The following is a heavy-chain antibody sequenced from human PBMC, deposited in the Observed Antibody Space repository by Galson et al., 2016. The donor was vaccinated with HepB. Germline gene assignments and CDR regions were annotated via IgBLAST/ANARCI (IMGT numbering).Heavy chain of an antibody. CDR1: GYIFPNYW. Sequence: QSGAEVKKPGESLKISCQGFGYIFPNYWVGWVRQMPGKGLEWMGSIDPRDSDTKYSPAFQGQVNMSADKSINTTYLQWSSLKPSDTAIYYCARSTSGGIKDRYFESWGQGTLVTVSS. CDR2: IDPRDSDT. V-gene: IGHV5-51*01. CDR3: ARSTSGGIKDRYFES. D-gene: IGHD6-25*01. J-gene: IGHJ4*02.